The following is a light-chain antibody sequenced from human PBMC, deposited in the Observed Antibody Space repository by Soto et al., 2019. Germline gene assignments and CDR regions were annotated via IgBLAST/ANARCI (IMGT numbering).Light chain of an antibody. V-gene: IGLV1-40*01. Sequence: QSVLTQPPSVSGAPGQRVTIFFTGRSANIGADYHFHWYKQLPGKAPRLLIYGNTNRPSGVPGRFSGSTSDTSASLAITGLQAEDEGDYYCQSYDTSLRAYVFGTGTKVTVL. CDR2: GNT. CDR1: SANIGADYH. CDR3: QSYDTSLRAYV. J-gene: IGLJ1*01.